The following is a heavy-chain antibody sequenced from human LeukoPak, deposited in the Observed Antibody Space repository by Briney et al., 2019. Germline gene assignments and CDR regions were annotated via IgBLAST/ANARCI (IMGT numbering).Heavy chain of an antibody. CDR3: ATGSPAFDY. J-gene: IGHJ4*02. V-gene: IGHV3-30-3*01. CDR1: GFTFSSYA. D-gene: IGHD1-26*01. Sequence: GGSLRLSCAASGFTFSSYAMYWVRQAPGKGLEWVAVISYDGSNEDYADSVKGRFTISRDNSKNTLYLQMNSLRAEDTAVYYCATGSPAFDYWGQGTLVTVSS. CDR2: ISYDGSNE.